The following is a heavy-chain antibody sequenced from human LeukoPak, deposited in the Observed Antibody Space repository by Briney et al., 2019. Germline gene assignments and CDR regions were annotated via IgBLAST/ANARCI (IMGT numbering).Heavy chain of an antibody. J-gene: IGHJ3*02. CDR2: IYHSGST. D-gene: IGHD2-15*01. V-gene: IGHV4-4*02. CDR3: ARGRSAQRAFDI. Sequence: PSETLSLTCAVSGGSISSDNWWSWVRQPPWKGLEWIGEIYHSGSTNYNPSLKSRVTISVDTSKNQFSLKLSSVTAADTAVYYCARGRSAQRAFDIWGQGTMVTVSS. CDR1: GGSISSDNW.